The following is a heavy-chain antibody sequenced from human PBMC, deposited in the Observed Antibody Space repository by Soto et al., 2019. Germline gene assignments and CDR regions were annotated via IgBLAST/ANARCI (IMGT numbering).Heavy chain of an antibody. V-gene: IGHV4-39*01. Sequence: QLQLQESGPGLVKPSETLSLTYTVSGGSISSRGYYWGWIRQPPGKGLEGIGTLYYSGSPYYNPSLKSRVTISVDTSKNQFSLKLSSVTAAYTAVYYCATSNWFDPWGQGTLVTVSS. J-gene: IGHJ5*02. CDR3: ATSNWFDP. CDR1: GGSISSRGYY. CDR2: LYYSGSP.